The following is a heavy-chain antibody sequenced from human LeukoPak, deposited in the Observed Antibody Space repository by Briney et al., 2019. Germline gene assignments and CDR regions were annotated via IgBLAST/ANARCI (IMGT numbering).Heavy chain of an antibody. CDR1: GGSFSGYY. J-gene: IGHJ4*02. V-gene: IGHV4-34*01. CDR2: INHSGST. CDR3: AKDGIP. Sequence: SETLSLTCAVYGGSFSGYYWSWIRQPPGKGLEWIGEINHSGSTNYNPSLKSRVTISVDTSKNQFSLKLSSVTAADTAVYYCAKDGIPGGQGTLVTVSS. D-gene: IGHD5-18*01.